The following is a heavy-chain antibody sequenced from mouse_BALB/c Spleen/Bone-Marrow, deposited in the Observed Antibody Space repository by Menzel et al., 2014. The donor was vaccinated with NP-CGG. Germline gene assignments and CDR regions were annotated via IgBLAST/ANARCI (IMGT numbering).Heavy chain of an antibody. Sequence: VQLQQSGAELVKPGASVKLSCTASRFNIKDTYMHWVKQRPEQGLEWIGRVDPANGNTKYDPKFQGKATITADASSNTAYLQLSSLTSEDTAVYYCARGGTTATWYFDVWGAGTTVTVSS. D-gene: IGHD1-2*01. CDR1: RFNIKDTY. CDR3: ARGGTTATWYFDV. V-gene: IGHV14-3*02. J-gene: IGHJ1*01. CDR2: VDPANGNT.